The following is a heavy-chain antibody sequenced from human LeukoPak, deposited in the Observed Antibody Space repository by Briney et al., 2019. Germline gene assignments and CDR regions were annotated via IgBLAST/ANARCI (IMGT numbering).Heavy chain of an antibody. CDR3: VRRGSGGYDY. Sequence: PGGSLRLSCSASGFAFSSHRMHWVRQAPGKGLEYVSSISPNGGSTSYADSVKGKFMISRDNSKDTLYPQMSSLRIEDTAVYYCVRRGSGGYDYWGQGAQVIVSS. CDR2: ISPNGGST. D-gene: IGHD5-12*01. V-gene: IGHV3-64D*06. J-gene: IGHJ4*02. CDR1: GFAFSSHR.